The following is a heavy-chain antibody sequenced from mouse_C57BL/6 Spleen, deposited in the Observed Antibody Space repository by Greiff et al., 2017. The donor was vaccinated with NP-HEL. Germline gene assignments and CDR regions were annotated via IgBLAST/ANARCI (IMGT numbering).Heavy chain of an antibody. CDR2: IWSGGST. Sequence: QVQLKESGPGLVQPSQSLSITCTVSGFSLTSYGVHWVRQPPGKGLEWLGVIWSGGSTDYNAAFISRLSISKDNSKSQVFFKMNSLQADDTAIYYCAKNSPGAYYAMDYWGQGTSVTVSS. J-gene: IGHJ4*01. CDR1: GFSLTSYG. CDR3: AKNSPGAYYAMDY. V-gene: IGHV2-4*01.